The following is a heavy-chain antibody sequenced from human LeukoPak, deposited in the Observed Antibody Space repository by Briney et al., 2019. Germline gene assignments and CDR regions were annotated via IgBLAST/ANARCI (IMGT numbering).Heavy chain of an antibody. D-gene: IGHD3-10*01. CDR2: IYPDYSDA. J-gene: IGHJ6*02. CDR3: ARGAYGSGSYYNYFGMDV. V-gene: IGHV5-51*01. CDR1: GYNFLTRW. Sequence: EDLNISRKGSGYNFLTRWVARVRPMPRKGLEWKGIIYPDYSDARYSPSFQGQVAISADKSINTAYLQWSSLKGSDTAVYFCARGAYGSGSYYNYFGMDVWGQGTTVTVSS.